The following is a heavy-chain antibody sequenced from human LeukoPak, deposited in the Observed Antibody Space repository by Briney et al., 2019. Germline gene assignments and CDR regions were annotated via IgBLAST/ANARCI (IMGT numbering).Heavy chain of an antibody. V-gene: IGHV4-39*01. D-gene: IGHD3-9*01. CDR1: GGSISSSSYY. CDR2: IYYSGST. Sequence: SETLSLTCTVSGGSISSSSYYWGWIRQPPGKGLEWIGSIYYSGSTYYNPSLKSRVTISVDTSKNQFSLKLSSVTAADTAVYYCARQKIGGLRYFDWLTYPFDYWGQGTLVTVSS. J-gene: IGHJ4*02. CDR3: ARQKIGGLRYFDWLTYPFDY.